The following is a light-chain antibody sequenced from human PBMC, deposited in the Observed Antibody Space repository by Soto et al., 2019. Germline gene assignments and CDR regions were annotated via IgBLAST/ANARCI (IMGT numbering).Light chain of an antibody. Sequence: EIVLTQAPGTLYLSPGERATLSCSARQSVSSSYLAWYQQKPGQAPRLGIYGASSRATGLPDRFSGSGSGTDFTLTFRRLEPEDVAVYYCHQYGSSPLTFGGGTKVEIK. CDR3: HQYGSSPLT. J-gene: IGKJ4*01. V-gene: IGKV3-20*01. CDR2: GAS. CDR1: QSVSSSY.